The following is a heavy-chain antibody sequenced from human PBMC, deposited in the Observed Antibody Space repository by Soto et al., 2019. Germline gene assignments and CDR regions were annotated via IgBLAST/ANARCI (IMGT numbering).Heavy chain of an antibody. CDR3: AREGVRGTPDY. J-gene: IGHJ4*02. D-gene: IGHD1-1*01. CDR2: ISGYNGNR. Sequence: QVQLLQSGAEVKKPGASVKVTCEASGYTFTTYGISWVRQAPGQGLEWMGWISGYNGNRNHAQKFQGRVTMTTDTSTSTAYMELKSLRSDDTAVYYCAREGVRGTPDYWGQGTLVTVSS. V-gene: IGHV1-18*01. CDR1: GYTFTTYG.